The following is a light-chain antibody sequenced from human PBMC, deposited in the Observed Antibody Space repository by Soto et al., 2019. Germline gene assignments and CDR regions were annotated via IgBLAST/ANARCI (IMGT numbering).Light chain of an antibody. CDR2: DVY. CDR3: CSYAGSYTYV. V-gene: IGLV2-11*01. CDR1: SSDVGSYNY. Sequence: QSALTQPRSVSGSPGQSVTISCTGTSSDVGSYNYVSWYQQHPGKAPKLMIYDVYKRPSVVPDRFSGSKSGNTASLTISGLQDEDEADYYCCSYAGSYTYVFGTGTKLTVL. J-gene: IGLJ1*01.